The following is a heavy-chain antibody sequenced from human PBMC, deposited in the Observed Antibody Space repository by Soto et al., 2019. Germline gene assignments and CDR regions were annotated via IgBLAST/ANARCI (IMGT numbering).Heavy chain of an antibody. J-gene: IGHJ3*02. CDR3: ARDQSRRGWRAFDI. D-gene: IGHD6-19*01. CDR2: ISYDGSNK. Sequence: QVQLVESGGGVVQPGRSLRLSCAASGFTFSSYAMHWVRQAPGKGLEWVAVISYDGSNKYYADSVKGRFTISRDNSKNTLYLQMNSLRAEDTAVYYCARDQSRRGWRAFDIWGQGTMVTVSS. V-gene: IGHV3-30-3*01. CDR1: GFTFSSYA.